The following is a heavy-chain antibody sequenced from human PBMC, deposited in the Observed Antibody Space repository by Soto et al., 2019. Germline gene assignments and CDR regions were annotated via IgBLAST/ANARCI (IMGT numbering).Heavy chain of an antibody. CDR1: GFTFSSYA. D-gene: IGHD2-2*01. V-gene: IGHV3-30-3*01. Sequence: QVQLVESGGGVVQPGRSLRLSCAASGFTFSSYAMHWVRQAPGKGLEWVAVISYDGSNKYYADSVKGRFTISRDNSKNTLYLQMNSLRAEDTAVYYCARDLVPVAPAAYFDYWGQGTLVTVSS. CDR3: ARDLVPVAPAAYFDY. CDR2: ISYDGSNK. J-gene: IGHJ4*02.